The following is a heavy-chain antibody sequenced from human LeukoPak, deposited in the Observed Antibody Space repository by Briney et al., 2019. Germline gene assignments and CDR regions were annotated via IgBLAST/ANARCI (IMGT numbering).Heavy chain of an antibody. V-gene: IGHV5-51*01. Sequence: GESLKICCTCACNSFSSNWNGLVRAIPGKGLEWMGIIYPGEYDTSYRPSFQGQVIISVDKSISTPYLQWSSLKASDTAMYYCARPPFIWSQGTMVTVSS. CDR2: IYPGEYDT. CDR3: ARPPFI. CDR1: CNSFSSNW. J-gene: IGHJ3*02.